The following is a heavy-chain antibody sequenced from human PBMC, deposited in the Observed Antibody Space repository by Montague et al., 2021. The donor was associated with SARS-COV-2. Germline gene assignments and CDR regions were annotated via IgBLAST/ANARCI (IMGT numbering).Heavy chain of an antibody. V-gene: IGHV1-18*01. CDR2: ISAYNGNT. J-gene: IGHJ4*02. CDR1: GYTFTSYG. Sequence: QSGAEVKKPGESLRISCKASGYTFTSYGISWVRQAPGQGLEWMGWISAYNGNTNYAQKLQGRVTMTTDTSTSTAYMELRSLRSDDTAVYYCARDLNRGGTVDYWGQGTLVTVAS. D-gene: IGHD2-15*01. CDR3: ARDLNRGGTVDY.